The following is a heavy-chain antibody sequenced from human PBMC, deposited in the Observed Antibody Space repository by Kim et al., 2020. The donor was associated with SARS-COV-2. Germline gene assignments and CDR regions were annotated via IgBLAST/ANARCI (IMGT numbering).Heavy chain of an antibody. CDR1: GFTFGDYA. Sequence: GGSLRLSCTASGFTFGDYAMSWVRQAPGKGLEWVGFIRSKAYGGTTEYAASVKGRFTISRDDSKSIAYLQMNSLKTEDTAVYYCTRSGVSSGWYGDAFDIWGQGTMVTVSS. V-gene: IGHV3-49*04. J-gene: IGHJ3*02. CDR2: IRSKAYGGTT. D-gene: IGHD6-19*01. CDR3: TRSGVSSGWYGDAFDI.